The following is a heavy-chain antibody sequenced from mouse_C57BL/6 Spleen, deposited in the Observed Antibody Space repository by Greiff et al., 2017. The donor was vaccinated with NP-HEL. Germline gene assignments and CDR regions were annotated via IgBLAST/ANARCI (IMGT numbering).Heavy chain of an antibody. Sequence: QVQLQQSGAELVKPGASVKISCKASGYAFSSYWMNWVKQRPGKGLEWIGQIYPGDGDTNYNGKFKGKATLTADKSSSTAYMQLSSLTSEDSAVYFCARDLLLRQRDWDYFDYWGQGTTLTVSS. D-gene: IGHD1-1*01. V-gene: IGHV1-80*01. J-gene: IGHJ2*01. CDR3: ARDLLLRQRDWDYFDY. CDR1: GYAFSSYW. CDR2: IYPGDGDT.